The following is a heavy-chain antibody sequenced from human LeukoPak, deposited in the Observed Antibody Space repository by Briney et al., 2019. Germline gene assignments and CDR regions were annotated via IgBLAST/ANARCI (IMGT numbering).Heavy chain of an antibody. V-gene: IGHV1-2*04. D-gene: IGHD2-2*01. J-gene: IGHJ4*02. CDR3: ARDIVVVPAATQRDY. Sequence: GASVKVSCKASGYTFTGYYMHWVRQAPGQGLEWMGWINPNSGGTNYAQKFQGWVTMTRDTSISTAYMELSRLRSDDTAVYYCARDIVVVPAATQRDYWGQGTLVTVSS. CDR2: INPNSGGT. CDR1: GYTFTGYY.